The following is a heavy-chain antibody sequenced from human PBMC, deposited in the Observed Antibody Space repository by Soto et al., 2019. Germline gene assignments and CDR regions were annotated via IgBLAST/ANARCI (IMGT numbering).Heavy chain of an antibody. CDR3: AIDIVSVGPRANDAFDV. J-gene: IGHJ3*01. CDR2: INPANGNT. CDR1: GFTFSDTL. D-gene: IGHD1-26*01. Sequence: VQSGAELKKPGASVNISCQASGFTFSDTLINWVRQGPGQRLEWMGWINPANGNTRYSESFQGRVTISSLSSASTAYVALSDLTSEDTAVYYCAIDIVSVGPRANDAFDVWGQGTMITVSS. V-gene: IGHV1-3*01.